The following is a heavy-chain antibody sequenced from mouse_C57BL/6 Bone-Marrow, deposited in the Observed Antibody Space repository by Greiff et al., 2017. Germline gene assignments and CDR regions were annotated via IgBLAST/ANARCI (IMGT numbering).Heavy chain of an antibody. CDR3: ARGDGSSFYFDY. J-gene: IGHJ2*01. Sequence: EVKVVESGGGLVKPGGSLKLSCAASGFTFSSYAMSWVRQTPEKRLEWVATISDGGSYTYYPDNVKGRFTISRDNAKNNLYLQMSHLKSEDTAMYYCARGDGSSFYFDYWGQGTTLTVSS. CDR1: GFTFSSYA. CDR2: ISDGGSYT. D-gene: IGHD1-1*01. V-gene: IGHV5-4*03.